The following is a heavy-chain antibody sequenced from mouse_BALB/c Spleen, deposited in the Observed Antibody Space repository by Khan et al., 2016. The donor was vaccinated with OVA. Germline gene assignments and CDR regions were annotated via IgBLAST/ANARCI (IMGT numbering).Heavy chain of an antibody. Sequence: QIQLVQSGPELRKPGETVKISCKASGYTFTNNGMNWVKQNPGKGLKWMGWINTYTGEPTFVDDFKGRFAFSLETSATTAYLQINNLKNEDTATYFCARVGYAGTMAYGGQGTSVTVSS. CDR3: ARVGYAGTMAY. D-gene: IGHD2-2*01. CDR2: INTYTGEP. V-gene: IGHV9-3-1*01. CDR1: GYTFTNNG. J-gene: IGHJ4*01.